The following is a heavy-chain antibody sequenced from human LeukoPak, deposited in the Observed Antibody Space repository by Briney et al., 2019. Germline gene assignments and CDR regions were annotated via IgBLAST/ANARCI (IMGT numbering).Heavy chain of an antibody. Sequence: PGRSLRLSCAASGFTFSSYGMHWVRQAPGKGLEWVAVISYDGSNKYYADSVKGRFTISRDNSKNTLYLQMNSLRAEDTAVYYCAKLRIDGDAFDIWGQGTMVTVSS. CDR3: AKLRIDGDAFDI. D-gene: IGHD2/OR15-2a*01. CDR1: GFTFSSYG. CDR2: ISYDGSNK. V-gene: IGHV3-30*18. J-gene: IGHJ3*02.